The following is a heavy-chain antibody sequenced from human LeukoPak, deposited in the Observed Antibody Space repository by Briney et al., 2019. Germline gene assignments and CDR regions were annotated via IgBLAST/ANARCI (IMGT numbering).Heavy chain of an antibody. Sequence: SETLSLTCTVSGGSISSSSYYWGWIRQPPGKGLEWIGSMSYSGSTYYNPSLKGRVTIAVDTSKTQFSLKLSSVTAADAAVYYCARFYTTSQYGSGYMDVWGKGTTVTVSS. CDR2: MSYSGST. D-gene: IGHD3-10*01. CDR3: ARFYTTSQYGSGYMDV. V-gene: IGHV4-39*01. CDR1: GGSISSSSYY. J-gene: IGHJ6*03.